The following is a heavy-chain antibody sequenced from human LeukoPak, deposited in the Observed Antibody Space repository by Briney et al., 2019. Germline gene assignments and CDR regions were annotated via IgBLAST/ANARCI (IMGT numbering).Heavy chain of an antibody. V-gene: IGHV3-48*04. Sequence: PGGSLRLSCAASGFTFSSYSMNWVRQAPGKGLEWVSYISSSGSTIYYADSVKGRFTISRDNAKNSLYLQMNSLRAEDTAVYYCARDINYGDYVRNWFDPWGQGTLVTVSS. CDR1: GFTFSSYS. D-gene: IGHD4-17*01. CDR3: ARDINYGDYVRNWFDP. J-gene: IGHJ5*02. CDR2: ISSSGSTI.